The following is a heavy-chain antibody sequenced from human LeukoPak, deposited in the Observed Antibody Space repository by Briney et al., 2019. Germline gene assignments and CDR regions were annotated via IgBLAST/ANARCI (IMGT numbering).Heavy chain of an antibody. J-gene: IGHJ6*02. D-gene: IGHD1-26*01. CDR1: GGTFSSYA. Sequence: ASVKVSCKASGGTFSSYAVSWVRQAPGQGLEWMGRIIPILGIANYAQKFQGRVTITADKSTSTAYMELSSLRSEDTAVYYCATLGLVGATYYYYGMDVWGQGTTVTVYS. CDR3: ATLGLVGATYYYYGMDV. V-gene: IGHV1-69*04. CDR2: IIPILGIA.